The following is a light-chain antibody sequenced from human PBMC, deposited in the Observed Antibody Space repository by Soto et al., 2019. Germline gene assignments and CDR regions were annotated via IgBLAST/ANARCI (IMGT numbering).Light chain of an antibody. Sequence: QSVLIQQPSASGTPGQRVTISCSGSGSSIGTNTVNWYRQLPGTAPKLLIYGNNQRPSGVPDRFSGSKSGTSASLAISGLQSEDEADYYCAAWDGSLNNVLFGGGTKVTVL. CDR2: GNN. J-gene: IGLJ2*01. V-gene: IGLV1-44*01. CDR3: AAWDGSLNNVL. CDR1: GSSIGTNT.